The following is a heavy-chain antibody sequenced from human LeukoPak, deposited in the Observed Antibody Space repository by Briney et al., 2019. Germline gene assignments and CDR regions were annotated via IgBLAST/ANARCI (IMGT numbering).Heavy chain of an antibody. CDR1: GYSFTSYW. V-gene: IGHV5-51*01. CDR3: ARRRDERGYTDIFDI. Sequence: GESLKISCKGSGYSFTSYWIGWLRQMPGKGLEWMGIIYPGDSDTRYSPSFQGQVTISADKSISTAYLQWSSLKASDTAMYYCARRRDERGYTDIFDIWGQGTMVTVSS. CDR2: IYPGDSDT. J-gene: IGHJ3*02. D-gene: IGHD5-18*01.